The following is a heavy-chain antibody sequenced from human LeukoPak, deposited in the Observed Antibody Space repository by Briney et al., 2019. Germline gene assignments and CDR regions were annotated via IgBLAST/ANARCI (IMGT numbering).Heavy chain of an antibody. CDR1: GYTFTSYG. CDR3: ATTMPDFWSGRSTVFDY. CDR2: ISAYNGNT. V-gene: IGHV1-18*01. Sequence: ASVKVSCKASGYTFTSYGISWVRQAPGQGLEWMGWISAYNGNTNYAQKLQGRVTMTTDTSTSTAYMELRSLRSDDTAVYYCATTMPDFWSGRSTVFDYWGQGTLVTVSS. J-gene: IGHJ4*02. D-gene: IGHD3-3*01.